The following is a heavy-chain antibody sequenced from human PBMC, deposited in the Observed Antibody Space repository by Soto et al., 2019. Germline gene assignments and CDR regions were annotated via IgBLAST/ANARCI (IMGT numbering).Heavy chain of an antibody. J-gene: IGHJ4*02. CDR1: GDSISTYY. V-gene: IGHV4-59*01. Sequence: QVQLQESGPGLVKPSETLSLTCTVSGDSISTYYWNWVRQPLGKGLEWIGYIYYLGRTNYNPFLRSRVTMSLDTSKNQIYLNLNSVTAADTAVYYCARDLVGLTHFDYWGQGILVTVSS. CDR2: IYYLGRT. CDR3: ARDLVGLTHFDY. D-gene: IGHD2-8*02.